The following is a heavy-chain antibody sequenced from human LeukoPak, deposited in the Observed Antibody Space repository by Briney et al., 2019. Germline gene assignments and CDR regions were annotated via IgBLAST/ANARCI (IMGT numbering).Heavy chain of an antibody. D-gene: IGHD3-16*02. CDR1: GGSIGTYY. J-gene: IGHJ6*03. V-gene: IGHV4-59*08. CDR2: IYVTGST. CDR3: ARHIGGGIEDMDV. Sequence: SETLSLTCTVSGGSIGTYYWSWIRQFPGKGLEWIGYIYVTGSTRYNPYLQSRVTISVDTSRNQFFLKMSSVTAADTAVYYCARHIGGGIEDMDVWGKGTKDTVSS.